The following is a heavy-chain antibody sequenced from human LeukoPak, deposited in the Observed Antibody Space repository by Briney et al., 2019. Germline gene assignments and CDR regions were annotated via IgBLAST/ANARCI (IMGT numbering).Heavy chain of an antibody. CDR3: ARVLRVDTARVEEYYFDY. D-gene: IGHD5-18*01. CDR2: IIPIFGTA. J-gene: IGHJ4*02. CDR1: GGTFSSYA. Sequence: SVKVSCKASGGTFSSYAISWVRRAPGQGLEWMGGIIPIFGTANYAQKFQGRVTITGDECTSTAYMELSSLRSEDTAVYYCARVLRVDTARVEEYYFDYWGQGTLVTVSS. V-gene: IGHV1-69*13.